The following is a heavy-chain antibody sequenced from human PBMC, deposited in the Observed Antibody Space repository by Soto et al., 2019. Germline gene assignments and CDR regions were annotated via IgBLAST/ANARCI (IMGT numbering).Heavy chain of an antibody. CDR2: ISDSGSIT. Sequence: GGSLRLSCAASGFTFSSYGMHWVRQAPGKGLEWVSIISDSGSITYYADSVKGRFTISRDNSKNTLFLQMNSLRADDTAVYYCAKAGYCSSSSCPTFDYWGQGALVTVSS. V-gene: IGHV3-NL1*01. CDR3: AKAGYCSSSSCPTFDY. D-gene: IGHD2-2*01. J-gene: IGHJ4*02. CDR1: GFTFSSYG.